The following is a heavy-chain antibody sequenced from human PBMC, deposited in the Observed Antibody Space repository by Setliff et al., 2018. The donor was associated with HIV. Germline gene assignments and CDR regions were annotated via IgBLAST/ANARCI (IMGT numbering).Heavy chain of an antibody. D-gene: IGHD3-10*01. J-gene: IGHJ4*02. CDR1: GGTFRNYA. CDR3: ARGRWFGQLESSFDH. CDR2: IIPSLGAI. Sequence: SVKVSCKAAGGTFRNYAINWARQAPGQGLEWMGAIIPSLGAIYSAQKFQGRVTITADEYATTVYMELSSLKSEDTAVYYCARGRWFGQLESSFDHWGLGTLVT. V-gene: IGHV1-69*13.